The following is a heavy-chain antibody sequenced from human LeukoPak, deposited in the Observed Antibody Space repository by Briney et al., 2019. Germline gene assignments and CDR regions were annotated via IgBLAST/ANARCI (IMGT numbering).Heavy chain of an antibody. CDR3: ARHSLWFGEN. D-gene: IGHD3-10*01. V-gene: IGHV4-4*07. Sequence: PSETLSLTCTVSGASISSYYWSWIRQPAGKGLEWIGRIYVSGTSVYNPSLKSRVSMSVDTSKNQLSLKLSSVTAADTAVYYCARHSLWFGENWGQGTLVTVSS. J-gene: IGHJ4*02. CDR2: IYVSGTS. CDR1: GASISSYY.